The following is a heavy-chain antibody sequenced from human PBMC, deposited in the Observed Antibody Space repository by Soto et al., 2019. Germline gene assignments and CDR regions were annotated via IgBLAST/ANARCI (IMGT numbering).Heavy chain of an antibody. CDR2: ISGSGGST. J-gene: IGHJ4*02. D-gene: IGHD4-17*01. CDR1: GFTFSSYA. CDR3: ANPLLTTMTMVRFDY. V-gene: IGHV3-23*01. Sequence: VGSLRLSCAASGFTFSSYAISWVRQAPGKGLEWVSSISGSGGSTYYADSVKGRFTISRDNSKNTLYLQMNGLRAEDTAVYYCANPLLTTMTMVRFDYWGQGTLVTVSS.